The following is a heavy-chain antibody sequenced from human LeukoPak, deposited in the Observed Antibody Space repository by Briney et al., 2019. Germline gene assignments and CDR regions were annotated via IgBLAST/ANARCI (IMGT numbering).Heavy chain of an antibody. D-gene: IGHD1-7*01. CDR1: GFTFSSYA. J-gene: IGHJ3*02. CDR2: ISHDGSDK. CDR3: ARDINRNWYYDAFDI. V-gene: IGHV3-30*04. Sequence: GGSLRLSCAASGFTFSSYAMHWVRQAPGKGLQWMTVISHDGSDKYYADSVKGRFTISRDNSKNTVYLQMKSLRTEDTAVYYCARDINRNWYYDAFDIWGQGTLVTVS.